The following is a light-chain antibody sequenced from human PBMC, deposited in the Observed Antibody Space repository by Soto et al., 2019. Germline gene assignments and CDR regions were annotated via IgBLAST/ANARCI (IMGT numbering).Light chain of an antibody. CDR1: QSVSRF. CDR2: DVS. Sequence: EIVLTQSPATPSLSPGERATLSSRASQSVSRFLGWYQQKPGQAPRLLIYDVSNTATDIPARFSGSGSGTDFTLTISSLEPGDFAVYYCQQRSGWITVGEGTKVELK. J-gene: IGKJ4*01. V-gene: IGKV3-11*01. CDR3: QQRSGWIT.